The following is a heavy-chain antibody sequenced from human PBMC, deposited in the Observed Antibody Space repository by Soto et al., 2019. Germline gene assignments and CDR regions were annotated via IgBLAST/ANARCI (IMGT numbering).Heavy chain of an antibody. D-gene: IGHD3-10*01. Sequence: GGSLRLSCAASGFTFSSYWMHWVRQAPGKGLVWVSRINSDGSSTSYADSVKGRFTISRDNAKNTLYLQMNSLRAEDTAVYYCARVPLLWSSDGMDVWGQGTTVTVYS. CDR1: GFTFSSYW. CDR2: INSDGSST. CDR3: ARVPLLWSSDGMDV. J-gene: IGHJ6*02. V-gene: IGHV3-74*01.